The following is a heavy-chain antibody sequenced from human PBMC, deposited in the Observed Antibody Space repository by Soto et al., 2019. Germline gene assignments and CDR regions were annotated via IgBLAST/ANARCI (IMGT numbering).Heavy chain of an antibody. J-gene: IGHJ4*02. CDR2: ISSNGGST. D-gene: IGHD5-18*01. CDR1: GFTFSSYA. Sequence: GGSLRLFCSASGFTFSSYAMHWVRQASGKGLEYVSAISSNGGSTYYADSVKGRFTISRDNSKNTLYLQMSSLRAEDTAVYYCVKGDVDTAMVTADYWGQGTLVTVSS. V-gene: IGHV3-64D*06. CDR3: VKGDVDTAMVTADY.